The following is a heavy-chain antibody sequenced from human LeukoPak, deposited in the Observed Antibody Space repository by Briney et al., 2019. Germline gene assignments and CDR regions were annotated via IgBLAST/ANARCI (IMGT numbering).Heavy chain of an antibody. CDR1: GGSFSGYY. Sequence: SSETLSLTCAVYGGSFSGYYWSWIRQPPGKGLEWMGEINHSGSTNYNPSLKSRVTISVDTSKNHFSLKLSSVTAADTAVYYCARNVAGASYYDSSGYYFDYWGQGTLVTVSS. CDR2: INHSGST. CDR3: ARNVAGASYYDSSGYYFDY. V-gene: IGHV4-34*01. D-gene: IGHD3-22*01. J-gene: IGHJ4*02.